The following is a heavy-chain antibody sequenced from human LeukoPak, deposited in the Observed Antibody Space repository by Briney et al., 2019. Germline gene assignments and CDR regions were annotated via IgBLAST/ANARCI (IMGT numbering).Heavy chain of an antibody. V-gene: IGHV4-59*01. Sequence: SETLSLTCTVSGGSISSYYWSWIRQPPGKGLEWIGYIYYSGSTNYNPSPKSRVTISVDTSKNQFSLKLSSVTAADTAVYYCAGDRDYYDSSGYYDAFDIWGQGTMVTVSS. CDR3: AGDRDYYDSSGYYDAFDI. CDR1: GGSISSYY. D-gene: IGHD3-22*01. J-gene: IGHJ3*02. CDR2: IYYSGST.